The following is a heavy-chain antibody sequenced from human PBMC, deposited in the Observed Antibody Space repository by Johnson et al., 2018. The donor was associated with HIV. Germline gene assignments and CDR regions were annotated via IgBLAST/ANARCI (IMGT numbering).Heavy chain of an antibody. Sequence: VQLVESGGGLVQPGGSRSLPSQPSEFTSSSYDVPWVRQATGKGLDGFSAFGTPVSTSYPASVKARFPISRENAKNSLYLQMNSLRAGDTAVYYCARGLSSGYSGYAFDIWGQGTMVTVSS. CDR1: EFTSSSYD. D-gene: IGHD3-22*01. V-gene: IGHV3-13*01. CDR3: ARGLSSGYSGYAFDI. CDR2: FGTPVST. J-gene: IGHJ3*02.